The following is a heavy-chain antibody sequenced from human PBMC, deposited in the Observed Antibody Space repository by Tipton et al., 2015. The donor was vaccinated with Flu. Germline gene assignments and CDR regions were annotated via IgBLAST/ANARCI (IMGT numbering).Heavy chain of an antibody. CDR2: IFHTGNT. V-gene: IGHV4-38-2*01. D-gene: IGHD4-17*01. Sequence: TLSLTCSVSGDSIDRRYFWGWIRQPPGKGLEWIGNIFHTGNTYYNSSLKSRVSISVDRSKNQFSLRLTSLTDADTAIYYCARGNGEHDTWGQGTLVTVSS. CDR1: GDSIDRRYF. CDR3: ARGNGEHDT. J-gene: IGHJ4*02.